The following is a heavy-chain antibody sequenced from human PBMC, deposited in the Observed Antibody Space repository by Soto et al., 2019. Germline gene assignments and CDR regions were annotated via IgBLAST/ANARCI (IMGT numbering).Heavy chain of an antibody. J-gene: IGHJ5*02. Sequence: SETLSLTCGVSGYSLNSGYYWGWIRQPPGKGLEWIGSIHHSVITYYSPSLRSRLSLSVDTSKNQFSLKLTSVTAADTAVYYCARAYYDGNNYRTRGWFDPWGQGILVTVSS. CDR3: ARAYYDGNNYRTRGWFDP. CDR1: GYSLNSGYY. D-gene: IGHD3-16*01. V-gene: IGHV4-38-2*01. CDR2: IHHSVIT.